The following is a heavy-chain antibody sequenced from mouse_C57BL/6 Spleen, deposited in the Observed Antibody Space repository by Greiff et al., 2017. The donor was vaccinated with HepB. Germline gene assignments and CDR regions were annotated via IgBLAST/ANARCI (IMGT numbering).Heavy chain of an antibody. CDR1: GYTFTSYG. J-gene: IGHJ2*01. CDR2: IYPRSSNN. V-gene: IGHV1-81*01. Sequence: QVQLQQSGAELARPGASVKLSCKASGYTFTSYGISWVKQSTGQGLEWIGEIYPRSSNNSYNEKLKGKATLTADKSTSTAYMDLRSLTSEDSASYFCARSTVAARGYFDYWGQGTTLTVSS. D-gene: IGHD1-1*01. CDR3: ARSTVAARGYFDY.